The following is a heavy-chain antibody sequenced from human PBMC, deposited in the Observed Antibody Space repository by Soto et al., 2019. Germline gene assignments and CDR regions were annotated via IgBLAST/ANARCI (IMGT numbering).Heavy chain of an antibody. CDR3: ARYRREAVAGYTLDN. CDR2: VYNSGST. Sequence: SETLSLTCTVSGGSISSNYWTWIRQPPGKGLEWIGYVYNSGSTNYNPSLKSRVTISEDTSKSQFSLKVNSMTAADMAVYYCARYRREAVAGYTLDNWGQGILVTVSS. J-gene: IGHJ4*02. D-gene: IGHD6-13*01. CDR1: GGSISSNY. V-gene: IGHV4-59*01.